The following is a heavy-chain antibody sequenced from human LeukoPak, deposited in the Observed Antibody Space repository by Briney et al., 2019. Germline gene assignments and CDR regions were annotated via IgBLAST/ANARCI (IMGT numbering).Heavy chain of an antibody. CDR1: GYTFTAYY. V-gene: IGHV1-2*02. D-gene: IGHD2-15*01. Sequence: ASVKLSCKASGYTFTAYYIHWVRQAPGQGPEWMGWINPNSGDTSYAQKFQGRVTMTRDTSISTAHMELSGLRYDDTAVYYCARVVLVSSFNYYGMDVWGQGTTVTVSS. J-gene: IGHJ6*02. CDR3: ARVVLVSSFNYYGMDV. CDR2: INPNSGDT.